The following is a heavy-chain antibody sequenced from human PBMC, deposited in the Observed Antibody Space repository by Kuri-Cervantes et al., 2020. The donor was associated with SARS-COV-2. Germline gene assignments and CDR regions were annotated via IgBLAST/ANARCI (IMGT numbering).Heavy chain of an antibody. D-gene: IGHD5-12*01. V-gene: IGHV1-69*02. CDR1: GGTFSSYT. J-gene: IGHJ4*02. CDR3: TRASSGYDLDIDY. CDR2: IIPILGIA. Sequence: SVKVSCKASGGTFSSYTISWVRQAPGQGLEWMGRIIPILGIANYAQKFQGRVPITEDKSTRTAYMELSSLRSDDTAVYYCTRASSGYDLDIDYWGQGTLVTVSS.